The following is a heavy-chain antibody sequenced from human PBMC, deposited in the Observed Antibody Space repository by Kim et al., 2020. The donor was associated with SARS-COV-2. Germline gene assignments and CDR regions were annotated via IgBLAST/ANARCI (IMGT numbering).Heavy chain of an antibody. D-gene: IGHD3-3*01. J-gene: IGHJ4*02. Sequence: GGSLRLSCAASGFTFSSYAMSWVRQAPGKGLEWVSAISGSGGSTYYADSVKGRFTISRDNSKNTLYLQMNSLRAEDTAVYYCANTIFGVGFGYWGQGTLVTVSS. V-gene: IGHV3-23*01. CDR1: GFTFSSYA. CDR2: ISGSGGST. CDR3: ANTIFGVGFGY.